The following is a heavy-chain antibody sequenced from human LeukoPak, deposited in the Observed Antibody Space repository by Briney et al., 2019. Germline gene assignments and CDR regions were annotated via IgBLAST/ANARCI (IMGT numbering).Heavy chain of an antibody. CDR1: GGSISSYY. V-gene: IGHV4-34*01. CDR2: INHSGST. Sequence: SETLSLTCTVSGGSISSYYWSWIREPPGKGLEWIGEINHSGSTNYNPSLKSRVTISVDTSKNQFSLKLSSVTAADTAVYYCARGRGSFDYWGHGNMVTVSS. D-gene: IGHD3-10*01. J-gene: IGHJ4*01. CDR3: ARGRGSFDY.